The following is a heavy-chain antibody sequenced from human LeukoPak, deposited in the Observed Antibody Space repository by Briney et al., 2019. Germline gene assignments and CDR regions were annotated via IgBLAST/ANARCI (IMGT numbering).Heavy chain of an antibody. Sequence: GASVKVSCKASGYTFTSYYMHWVRQAPGQGLEWMGIINPSGGSTSYAQKFQGRVTITADKSTSTAYMELSSLRSEDTAVYYCARVSVGDYIDYWGQGTLVTVSS. CDR3: ARVSVGDYIDY. CDR2: INPSGGST. V-gene: IGHV1-46*01. D-gene: IGHD4-17*01. CDR1: GYTFTSYY. J-gene: IGHJ4*02.